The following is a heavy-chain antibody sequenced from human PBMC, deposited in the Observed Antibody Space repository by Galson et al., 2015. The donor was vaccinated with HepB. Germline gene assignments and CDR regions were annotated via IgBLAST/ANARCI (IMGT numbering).Heavy chain of an antibody. CDR1: GFTFSSYW. Sequence: SLRLSCAASGFTFSSYWMHWVRQAPGKGLVWVSRINSDGSSTSYADSVKGRFTISRDNAKNTLYLQMNSQRAEYTAVYYCARVYSSGWYYYYYGMDVWGQGTTVTVSS. CDR2: INSDGSST. V-gene: IGHV3-74*01. CDR3: ARVYSSGWYYYYYGMDV. J-gene: IGHJ6*02. D-gene: IGHD6-19*01.